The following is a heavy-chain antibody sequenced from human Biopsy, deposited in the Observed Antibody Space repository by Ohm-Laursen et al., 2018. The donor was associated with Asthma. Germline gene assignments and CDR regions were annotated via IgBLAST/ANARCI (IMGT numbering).Heavy chain of an antibody. V-gene: IGHV1-3*01. D-gene: IGHD3-9*01. CDR1: GDSFSNYA. CDR3: ARTYYDFLTGQVKDAFGI. Sequence: GASVKVSCKASGDSFSNYAISWVRQAPGLGLEWMGWINAGNGNTKYSQKFQGRVSITRDTSASTAYMELRSLRSEDTAAYYCARTYYDFLTGQVKDAFGIWGQGTMVTVSS. J-gene: IGHJ3*02. CDR2: INAGNGNT.